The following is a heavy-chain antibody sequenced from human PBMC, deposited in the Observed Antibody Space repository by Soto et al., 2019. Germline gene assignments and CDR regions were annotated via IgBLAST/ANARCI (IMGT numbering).Heavy chain of an antibody. V-gene: IGHV4-39*01. Sequence: SETLSLTCTVSGGSIISSNFYWGWIRQPPGKGLEWIGSVEYGGSTYDNPSLKSRVTLSADTSKNQFSLNLTSVTAADTAIYYCARHVRGAVTMNWFDPWGHGTLVTAPQ. CDR1: GGSIISSNFY. CDR3: ARHVRGAVTMNWFDP. CDR2: VEYGGST. J-gene: IGHJ5*02. D-gene: IGHD4-17*01.